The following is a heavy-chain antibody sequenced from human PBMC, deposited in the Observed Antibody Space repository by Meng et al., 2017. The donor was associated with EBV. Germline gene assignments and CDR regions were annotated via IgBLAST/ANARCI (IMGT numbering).Heavy chain of an antibody. Sequence: KRSCPSQGQPTRTLPLTCTLSGVSLSTRGVGVGWIRQPPGKALEWLALIYWDDDKRYSPSLKSRLTITKDTSKNQVVLTMTNMDPVDAATYYCAHIIAARPFDYWGQGTLVTVSS. V-gene: IGHV2-5*02. CDR1: GVSLSTRGVG. D-gene: IGHD6-6*01. CDR3: AHIIAARPFDY. J-gene: IGHJ4*02. CDR2: IYWDDDK.